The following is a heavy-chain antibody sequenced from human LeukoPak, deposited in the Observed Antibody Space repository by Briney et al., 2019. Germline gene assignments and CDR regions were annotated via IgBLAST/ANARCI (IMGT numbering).Heavy chain of an antibody. Sequence: SETLSLTCIVSGGSISSSTYYWGWIRQPPGRGLDWIGSIYYSGSTYYNPSLKSRVTISVDTSKNQFSLKLSSVTAADTAVYYCAKSWRPRRWPDSFDPWGQGTLVTVSS. CDR1: GGSISSSTYY. CDR3: AKSWRPRRWPDSFDP. J-gene: IGHJ5*02. D-gene: IGHD5-24*01. V-gene: IGHV4-39*07. CDR2: IYYSGST.